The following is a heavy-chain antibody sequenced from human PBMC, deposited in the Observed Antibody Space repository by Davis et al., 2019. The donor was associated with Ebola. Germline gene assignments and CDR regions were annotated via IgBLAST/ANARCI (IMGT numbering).Heavy chain of an antibody. CDR3: ARGWNYGPKYDMDV. D-gene: IGHD1-7*01. CDR2: IWLDGSKM. Sequence: PGGSLRLSCAASGFTFSSYGMHWVRQAPGKGLEWVAVIWLDGSKMYYADSVKGRFTISRDNSKKTLYMEMNSLRAEDTAVYYCARGWNYGPKYDMDVWGQGTTVTVSS. V-gene: IGHV3-33*08. CDR1: GFTFSSYG. J-gene: IGHJ6*02.